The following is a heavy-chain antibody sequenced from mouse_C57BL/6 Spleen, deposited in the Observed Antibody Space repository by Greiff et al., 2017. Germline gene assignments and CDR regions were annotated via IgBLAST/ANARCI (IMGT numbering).Heavy chain of an antibody. J-gene: IGHJ2*01. Sequence: VKLVESGPGLVQPSQSLSITCTVSGFSLTSYGVHWVRQSPGKGLEWLGVIWSGGSTDYNAAFISRLSISKDNSKSQVFFKMNSLQADDTAIYYCARTPITTVVYFDYWGQGTTLTVSS. CDR2: IWSGGST. CDR1: GFSLTSYG. V-gene: IGHV2-2*01. CDR3: ARTPITTVVYFDY. D-gene: IGHD1-1*01.